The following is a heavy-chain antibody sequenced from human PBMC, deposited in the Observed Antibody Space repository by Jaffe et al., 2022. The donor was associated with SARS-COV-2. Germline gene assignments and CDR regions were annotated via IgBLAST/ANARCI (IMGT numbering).Heavy chain of an antibody. V-gene: IGHV3-23*01. CDR2: ISGSGGST. CDR3: AKGGYCSSTSCLLDVICMDV. Sequence: EVQLLESGGGLVQPGGSLRLSCAASGFTFSSYAMSWVRQAPGKGLEWVSAISGSGGSTYYADSVKGRFTISRDNSKNTLYLQMNSLRAEDTAVYYCAKGGYCSSTSCLLDVICMDVWGQGTTVTVSS. CDR1: GFTFSSYA. J-gene: IGHJ6*02. D-gene: IGHD2-2*01.